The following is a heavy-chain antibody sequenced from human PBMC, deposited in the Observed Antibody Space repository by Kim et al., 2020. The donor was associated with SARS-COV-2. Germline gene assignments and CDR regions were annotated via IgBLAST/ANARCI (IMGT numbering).Heavy chain of an antibody. J-gene: IGHJ5*02. CDR1: GFTFSSYA. CDR3: AKDRYSSSWYGWFDP. CDR2: ISGSGGST. D-gene: IGHD6-13*01. V-gene: IGHV3-23*01. Sequence: GGSLRLSCAASGFTFSSYAMSWVRQAPGKGLEWVSAISGSGGSTYYADSVKGRFTISRDNSKNTLYLQMNSLRAEDTAVCYCAKDRYSSSWYGWFDPWGQGTLVTVSS.